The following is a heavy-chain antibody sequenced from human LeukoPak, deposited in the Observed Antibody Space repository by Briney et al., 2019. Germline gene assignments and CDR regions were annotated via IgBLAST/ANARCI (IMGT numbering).Heavy chain of an antibody. CDR2: IKKDGIEK. J-gene: IGHJ4*02. CDR1: GFTLSRDW. D-gene: IGHD2-2*01. V-gene: IGHV3-7*01. Sequence: GGSLTLSCVVSGFTLSRDWMSWVRQPPPKGQEWVANIKKDGIEKYYVESVKSRFTISRDNAKNSLSLQMNSLRAEDTAVYYCARGRYSSRSGGYYFDIWGQGTLVTVSS. CDR3: ARGRYSSRSGGYYFDI.